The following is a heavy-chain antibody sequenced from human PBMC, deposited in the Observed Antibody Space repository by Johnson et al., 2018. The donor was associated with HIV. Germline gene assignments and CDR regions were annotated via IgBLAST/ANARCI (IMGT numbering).Heavy chain of an antibody. CDR2: IKQDGSEK. J-gene: IGHJ3*02. CDR1: GFTFDDYA. D-gene: IGHD4-23*01. CDR3: ARVTQQVVRVGSDAFDI. Sequence: MQLVESGGGLVQPGRSLRLSCAASGFTFDDYAMHWVRQAPGKGLEWVANIKQDGSEKYYADSMKGRFTISRDNSKNTLYLQMNSLRAEDTAVYYCARVTQQVVRVGSDAFDIWGQGTMVTVSS. V-gene: IGHV3-7*01.